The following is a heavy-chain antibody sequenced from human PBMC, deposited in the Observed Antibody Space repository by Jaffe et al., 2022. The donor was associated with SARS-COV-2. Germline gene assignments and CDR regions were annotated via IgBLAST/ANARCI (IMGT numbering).Heavy chain of an antibody. D-gene: IGHD1-1*01. CDR3: AVPNRLDPDYYGMDV. CDR2: IYYSGST. Sequence: QVQLQESGPGLVKPSQTLSLTCTVSGGSISSGGYYWSWIRQHPGKGLEWIGYIYYSGSTYYNPSLKSRVTISVDTSKNQFSLKLSSVTAADTAVYYCAVPNRLDPDYYGMDVWGQGTTVTVSS. CDR1: GGSISSGGYY. J-gene: IGHJ6*02. V-gene: IGHV4-31*03.